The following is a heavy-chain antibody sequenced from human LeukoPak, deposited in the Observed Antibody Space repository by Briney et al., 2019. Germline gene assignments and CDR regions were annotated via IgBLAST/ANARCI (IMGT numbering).Heavy chain of an antibody. V-gene: IGHV4-34*01. D-gene: IGHD3-10*01. CDR3: ARVGLLWFGESPVGWFDP. J-gene: IGHJ5*02. CDR2: INHSGST. Sequence: SETLSLTCAVYGGSFSGYYWSWIRQPPGKGLEWIGEINHSGSTNYNPSLKSRVTISVDTSKNQFPLKLSSVTAADTAVYYCARVGLLWFGESPVGWFDPWGQGTLVTVSS. CDR1: GGSFSGYY.